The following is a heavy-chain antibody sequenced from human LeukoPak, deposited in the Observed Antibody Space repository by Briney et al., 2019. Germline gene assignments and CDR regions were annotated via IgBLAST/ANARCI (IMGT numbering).Heavy chain of an antibody. D-gene: IGHD6-19*01. CDR3: ARVRIIAVEDY. Sequence: ASVKVSCKASGGTFSSYAISWVRQAPGQGLEWMGGIIPIFGTANYAQKFQGRVTMTTDTSTSTAYMELRSLRSDDTAVYYCARVRIIAVEDYWGQGTLVTVSS. J-gene: IGHJ4*02. V-gene: IGHV1-69*05. CDR1: GGTFSSYA. CDR2: IIPIFGTA.